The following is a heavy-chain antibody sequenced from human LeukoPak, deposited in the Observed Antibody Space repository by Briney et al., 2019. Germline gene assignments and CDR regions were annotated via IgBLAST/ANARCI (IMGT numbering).Heavy chain of an antibody. D-gene: IGHD2-15*01. J-gene: IGHJ3*02. CDR1: GGTFSSYA. V-gene: IGHV1-69*06. CDR3: ARVVDCSGGSCYSHRHYAFDI. Sequence: TSVKVSCKASGGTFSSYAISWVRQAPGQGLEWMGGIIPIFGTANYAQKFQGRVTITADKSTSTAYMELSSLRSEDTAVYYCARVVDCSGGSCYSHRHYAFDIWGQGTMVTVPS. CDR2: IIPIFGTA.